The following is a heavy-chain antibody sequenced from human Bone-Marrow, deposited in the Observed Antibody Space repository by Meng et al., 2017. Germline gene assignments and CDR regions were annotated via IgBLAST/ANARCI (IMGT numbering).Heavy chain of an antibody. CDR2: IYYSGST. CDR3: ARSSTSPASYFFDY. J-gene: IGHJ4*02. Sequence: QVQLPESCPRLVRPSETLSLTCTVSGGSVSSGSYYWSWIRQPPGKGLEWIGHIYYSGSTNYNPSLKSRVTISVDTSKNQFSLKLSSVTAADTAVYFCARSSTSPASYFFDYWGQGTLVTVSS. D-gene: IGHD6-6*01. V-gene: IGHV4-61*01. CDR1: GGSVSSGSYY.